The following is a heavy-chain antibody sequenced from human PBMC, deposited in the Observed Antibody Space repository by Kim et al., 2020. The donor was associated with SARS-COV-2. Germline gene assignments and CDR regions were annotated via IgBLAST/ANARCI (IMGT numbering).Heavy chain of an antibody. V-gene: IGHV1-18*04. Sequence: ASVKVSCKACGYMFTSYGFSWVRQAPGQGLEWLGWISARDGNTKYGQKVQGRVIMTTDTSTNTAYMELWSLRSDATAMYYCARGAYGEVSFDYWGQGTLV. J-gene: IGHJ4*02. CDR2: ISARDGNT. CDR3: ARGAYGEVSFDY. CDR1: GYMFTSYG. D-gene: IGHD3-10*01.